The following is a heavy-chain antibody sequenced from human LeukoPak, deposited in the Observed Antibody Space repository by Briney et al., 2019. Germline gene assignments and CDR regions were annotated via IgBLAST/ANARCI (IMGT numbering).Heavy chain of an antibody. D-gene: IGHD3-10*01. CDR2: IYYSGST. CDR3: ARGFGELPRTPNNWLDP. Sequence: NPSETLSLTCTVSGGSISSGGYYWSWIRQHPGEGLEWIGYIYYSGSTYYNPSLKSRVTISVDTSKNQFSLKLSSVTAADTAVYYCARGFGELPRTPNNWLDPWGQGTLVTVSS. J-gene: IGHJ5*02. CDR1: GGSISSGGYY. V-gene: IGHV4-31*03.